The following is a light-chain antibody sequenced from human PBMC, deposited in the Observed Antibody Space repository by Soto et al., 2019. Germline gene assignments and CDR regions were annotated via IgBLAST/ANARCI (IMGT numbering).Light chain of an antibody. CDR3: QQYNSDST. J-gene: IGKJ1*01. CDR2: KAS. Sequence: IQMTPSPSTLSASVGDRVTITCRASHSISIWLAWYQQKPGKAPKLLIYKASSLESEVPSRFSGSGSGTEFTLTINSLPPDDSATYYCQQYNSDSTFGQGTKVEIK. CDR1: HSISIW. V-gene: IGKV1-5*03.